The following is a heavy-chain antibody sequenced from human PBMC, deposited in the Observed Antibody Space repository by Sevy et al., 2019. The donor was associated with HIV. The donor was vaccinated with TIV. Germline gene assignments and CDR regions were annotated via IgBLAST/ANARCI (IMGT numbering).Heavy chain of an antibody. J-gene: IGHJ4*02. CDR1: GFTFDDYA. Sequence: GGSLRLSCAASGFTFDDYAMHWVRQVPGKGLEWVSLISRDGSVIYYADSVKGRFSISRDNSKNSLYLQMNSLRPEDTALYYCAKAYGMAAVGLFAHWGQGTLVTVSS. D-gene: IGHD6-13*01. CDR3: AKAYGMAAVGLFAH. V-gene: IGHV3-43D*03. CDR2: ISRDGSVI.